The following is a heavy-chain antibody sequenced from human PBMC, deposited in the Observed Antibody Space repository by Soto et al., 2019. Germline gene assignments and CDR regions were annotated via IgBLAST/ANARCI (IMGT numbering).Heavy chain of an antibody. D-gene: IGHD4-17*01. CDR1: GFTVSSNY. J-gene: IGHJ2*01. V-gene: IGHV3-66*01. CDR3: CGPSAVTINWFFDL. Sequence: EVQLVESGGGLVQPGGSLRLSCAASGFTVSSNYMSWVRQAPGKGLEWVSIIYGGGRTNYADSVKGRFTVSRDNYKNTLYLQMNSLRAEDTAMYYCCGPSAVTINWFFDLWGGGTLVTVSS. CDR2: IYGGGRT.